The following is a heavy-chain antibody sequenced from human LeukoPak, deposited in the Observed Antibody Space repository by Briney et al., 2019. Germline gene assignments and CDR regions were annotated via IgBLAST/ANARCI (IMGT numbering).Heavy chain of an antibody. J-gene: IGHJ4*02. V-gene: IGHV3-74*01. Sequence: GGSLRLSCAASGFTSSSYWMYWVRQAPGKGLVCVSRINSDASNTIYADSVKGRFTTSRDNAENTLYLQMNSLRVEDTAVYYCARSRYGGYIDSWGQGTLVTVSS. CDR2: INSDASNT. D-gene: IGHD5-18*01. CDR3: ARSRYGGYIDS. CDR1: GFTSSSYW.